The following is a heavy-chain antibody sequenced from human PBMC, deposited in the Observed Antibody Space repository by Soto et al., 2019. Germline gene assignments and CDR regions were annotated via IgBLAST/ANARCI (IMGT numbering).Heavy chain of an antibody. V-gene: IGHV1-69*06. CDR2: IIPIFGTA. Sequence: SSVKVSCKASGCTFSSYAISWVRQAPGQGLEWMGGIIPIFGTANYAQKFQGRVTITADKSTSTAYMELSSLRSEDMAVYYCAREGFDSSGYHDCSNWYFDLWGRGTIDTLSS. D-gene: IGHD3-22*01. CDR1: GCTFSSYA. CDR3: AREGFDSSGYHDCSNWYFDL. J-gene: IGHJ2*01.